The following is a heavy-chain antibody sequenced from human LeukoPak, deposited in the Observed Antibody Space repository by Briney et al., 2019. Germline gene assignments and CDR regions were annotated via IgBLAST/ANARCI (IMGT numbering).Heavy chain of an antibody. J-gene: IGHJ3*02. CDR3: ARDWQLPSGPDVFDI. V-gene: IGHV1-18*01. Sequence: ASVKVSCKASGFSFPSYGISWVRQAPGQGLEWIGWITAYDGDTNYAEKFQGRVTMVTDTSTSTASMELWSLRSDDTAVYYCARDWQLPSGPDVFDIWGQGTVVTVSS. CDR2: ITAYDGDT. D-gene: IGHD1-1*01. CDR1: GFSFPSYG.